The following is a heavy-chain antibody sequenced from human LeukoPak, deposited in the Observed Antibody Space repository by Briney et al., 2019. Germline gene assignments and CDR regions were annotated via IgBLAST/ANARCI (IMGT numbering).Heavy chain of an antibody. J-gene: IGHJ6*03. V-gene: IGHV3-74*03. CDR1: GFTFSSYW. Sequence: GGSLRLSCAASGFTFSSYWMHWVRQTPGKGLVWVSRINSDGSITTYADSVKGRFTISRDNAKNTLYVQMNSLRAEDTGVYYCARGGTSGGAPDYYYYMDVWGKGTTVTVSS. CDR3: ARGGTSGGAPDYYYYMDV. D-gene: IGHD6-19*01. CDR2: INSDGSIT.